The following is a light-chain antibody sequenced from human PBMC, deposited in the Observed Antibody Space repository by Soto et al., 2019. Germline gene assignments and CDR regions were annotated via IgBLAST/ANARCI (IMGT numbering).Light chain of an antibody. CDR3: SSYAGSNNLVV. CDR2: EAS. CDR1: SSDVGGYNY. J-gene: IGLJ2*01. Sequence: QSALTQPPSASGSHGQSVTISCTGTSSDVGGYNYVSWYQQHPGKAPKLMIYEASKRPSGVPDRFSGSKSGNTASLTVSGLQAEDEADYYCSSYAGSNNLVVFGGGTKLTVL. V-gene: IGLV2-8*01.